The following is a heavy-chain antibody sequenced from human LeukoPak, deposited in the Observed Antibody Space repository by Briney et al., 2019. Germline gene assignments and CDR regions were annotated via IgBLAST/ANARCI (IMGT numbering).Heavy chain of an antibody. J-gene: IGHJ4*02. CDR1: GYTFTSYY. Sequence: ASVKVSCKASGYTFTSYYMHWVRQAPGQGLEWMGWINPNSGGTNYAQKFQGRVTMTRDTSISTAYMELSRLRSDDTAVYYCARVAGYDSSGYYGELDYWGQGTLVTVSS. CDR2: INPNSGGT. D-gene: IGHD3-22*01. CDR3: ARVAGYDSSGYYGELDY. V-gene: IGHV1-2*02.